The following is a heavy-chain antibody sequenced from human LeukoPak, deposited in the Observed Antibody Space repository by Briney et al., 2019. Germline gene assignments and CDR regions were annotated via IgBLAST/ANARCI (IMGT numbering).Heavy chain of an antibody. CDR2: ISGSGGST. CDR3: AKYQLLTKFSLDY. V-gene: IGHV3-23*01. Sequence: GGSLGLSCAASGFTFSSYAMSWVRQAPGKGLEWVSAISGSGGSTYYADSVKGRFTISRDNSKNTLYLQMNSLRAEDTAVYYCAKYQLLTKFSLDYWGQGTLVTVSS. CDR1: GFTFSSYA. J-gene: IGHJ4*02. D-gene: IGHD2-2*01.